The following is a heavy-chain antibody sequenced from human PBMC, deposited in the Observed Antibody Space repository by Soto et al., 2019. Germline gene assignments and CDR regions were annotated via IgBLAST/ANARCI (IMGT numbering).Heavy chain of an antibody. D-gene: IGHD3-10*01. CDR3: ARGSWFGDLRNFDYAMDV. CDR2: MNPNSGNT. V-gene: IGHV1-8*01. J-gene: IGHJ6*02. CDR1: GYTFSSND. Sequence: QVQLVQSGAEVKKPGASVKVSCKASGYTFSSNDINWVRQATGQGLEWMGWMNPNSGNTDYAQKFRGRVTMTSNTSISTAYMELSSLRSEDTAVYYCARGSWFGDLRNFDYAMDVWGQGTTVTVSS.